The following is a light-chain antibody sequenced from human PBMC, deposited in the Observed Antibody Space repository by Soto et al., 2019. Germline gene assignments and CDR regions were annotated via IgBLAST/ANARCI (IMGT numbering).Light chain of an antibody. Sequence: DIVMTQSPLSLPVTPGEPASISCRSSQSLLHSNGYTYLDWYLQKPGQSPQLLIYLGSNRVSGVPDRFSGSGSGTDFTLKISRVEAEDVGVYYCMQALQTPFTFGPGTKVDIK. CDR2: LGS. V-gene: IGKV2-28*01. J-gene: IGKJ3*01. CDR3: MQALQTPFT. CDR1: QSLLHSNGYTY.